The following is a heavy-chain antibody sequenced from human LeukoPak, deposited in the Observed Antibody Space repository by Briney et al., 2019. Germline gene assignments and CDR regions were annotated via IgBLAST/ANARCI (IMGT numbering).Heavy chain of an antibody. J-gene: IGHJ4*02. Sequence: SETLSLTCAVYGGSFSGYYWSWIRQPPGKGLEGIGEINHSGSTNYNPSLKSRVTISVDTSKNQFSLKLSSVTAADTAVYYCARGRRIDYWGQGTLVTVSS. CDR1: GGSFSGYY. CDR2: INHSGST. V-gene: IGHV4-34*01. CDR3: ARGRRIDY.